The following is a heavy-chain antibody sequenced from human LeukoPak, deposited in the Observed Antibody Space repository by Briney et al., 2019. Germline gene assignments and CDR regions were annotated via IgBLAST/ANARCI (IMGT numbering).Heavy chain of an antibody. V-gene: IGHV3-53*01. CDR1: GFTVSSNH. CDR3: ARGYGSGSLFLDY. D-gene: IGHD3-10*01. Sequence: GGSLRLSCAASGFTVSSNHMSWVRQAPGKGLEWVSVIYSGGSTYYADSVKGRFTISRDNSKNTLHLQMNSLRAEDTAVYYCARGYGSGSLFLDYWGQGTLVTVSS. CDR2: IYSGGST. J-gene: IGHJ4*02.